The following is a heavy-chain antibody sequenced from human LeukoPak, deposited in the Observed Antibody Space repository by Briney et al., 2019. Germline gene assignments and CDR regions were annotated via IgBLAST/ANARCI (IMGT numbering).Heavy chain of an antibody. D-gene: IGHD3-10*01. CDR2: ISGSDGST. J-gene: IGHJ4*02. Sequence: PGGSLRLSCAASGFTFSSYAMSWVRQAPGKGLEWVSGISGSDGSTYYADSVKGRFTISRDKSKNTLYLQMSSLGAEDTAVYYCAKEYYYGSGTCYDYWGQGTLVTVSS. V-gene: IGHV3-23*01. CDR3: AKEYYYGSGTCYDY. CDR1: GFTFSSYA.